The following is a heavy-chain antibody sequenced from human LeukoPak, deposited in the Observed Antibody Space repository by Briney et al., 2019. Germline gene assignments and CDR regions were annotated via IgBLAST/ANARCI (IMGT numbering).Heavy chain of an antibody. CDR2: IWNDGSDK. J-gene: IGHJ1*01. D-gene: IGHD4-11*01. V-gene: IGHV3-33*06. CDR1: KFTFSHYA. CDR3: AKDAHRGFDYSNSLQH. Sequence: AGGSLRLSCAASKFTFSHYAMHWVRQAPGKGLEWVAVIWNDGSDKYYADSVKGRFTVSRDNSRNILYLQMDSLTAEDTGVYYCAKDAHRGFDYSNSLQHWGPGTLVTVSS.